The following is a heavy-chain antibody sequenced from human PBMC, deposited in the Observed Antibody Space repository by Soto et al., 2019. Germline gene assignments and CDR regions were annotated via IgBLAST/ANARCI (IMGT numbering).Heavy chain of an antibody. CDR3: TTDVGGDCTSTTCYRWFEP. Sequence: ASVKVSCKVPGPTLSKLSMHWVRQTPGKGLEWMGGSAREDDDTIYGQTFRGRVTMTEDTSTDTAYMGLSSLTSEDTAVYYCTTDVGGDCTSTTCYRWFEPWGQGTLVTVSS. CDR2: SAREDDDT. V-gene: IGHV1-24*01. D-gene: IGHD2-2*01. CDR1: GPTLSKLS. J-gene: IGHJ5*02.